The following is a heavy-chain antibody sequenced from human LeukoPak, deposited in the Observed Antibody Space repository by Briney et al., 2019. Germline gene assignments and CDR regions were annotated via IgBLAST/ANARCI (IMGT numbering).Heavy chain of an antibody. J-gene: IGHJ1*01. CDR3: ARDSDSQGYFQH. Sequence: GESLKISCKGSGYSFSSHWIGWVRQMPGKALEWMGIIYPGDSETRYSPSFQGQVTISADKSISTAYLQWSSLKASDTAMYYCARDSDSQGYFQHWGQGTLVTVSS. V-gene: IGHV5-51*01. CDR1: GYSFSSHW. D-gene: IGHD2-15*01. CDR2: IYPGDSET.